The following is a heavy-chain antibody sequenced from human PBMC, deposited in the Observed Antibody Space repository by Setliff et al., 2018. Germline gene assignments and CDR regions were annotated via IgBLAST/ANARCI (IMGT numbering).Heavy chain of an antibody. D-gene: IGHD2-2*02. Sequence: SETLSLTCTVSGGSISSGSYYWSWIRQPAGKGLEWIGYIYYSGSTNYNPALKSRVIISVDTSKNQFSLKLSSVTAADTAKYYCARHLSHCTMTTCYNNWFDPWGQGTLVTVSS. CDR1: GGSISSGSYY. CDR2: IYYSGST. CDR3: ARHLSHCTMTTCYNNWFDP. J-gene: IGHJ5*02. V-gene: IGHV4-61*10.